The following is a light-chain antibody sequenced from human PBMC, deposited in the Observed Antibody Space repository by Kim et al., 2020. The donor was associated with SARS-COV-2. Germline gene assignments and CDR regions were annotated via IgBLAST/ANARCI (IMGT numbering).Light chain of an antibody. V-gene: IGLV3-1*01. J-gene: IGLJ3*02. CDR2: QDS. Sequence: SYELTQPPSVSVSPGQTASITCSGDKLGDKYACWYQQKPGQSPVLVIYQDSKRPSGIPERFSGSISGNTATLTISGTQAMDEADYYSQAWDSSTAVFGGG. CDR3: QAWDSSTAV. CDR1: KLGDKY.